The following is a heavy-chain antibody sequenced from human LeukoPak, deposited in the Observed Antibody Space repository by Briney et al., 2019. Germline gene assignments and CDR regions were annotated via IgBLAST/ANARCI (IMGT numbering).Heavy chain of an antibody. J-gene: IGHJ4*02. CDR1: ADSLSSGGHY. CDR3: ARGGNRFGGFYFDY. D-gene: IGHD3-10*01. CDR2: IHHSGSS. Sequence: SETLSLTCTVSADSLSSGGHYWAWIRQLPGKGLESIGFIHHSGSSRHNPSLKDRVAIPVDASRKQFALRLSSVTAADTAIYYCARGGNRFGGFYFDYRGQGIQVIVSS. V-gene: IGHV4-31*03.